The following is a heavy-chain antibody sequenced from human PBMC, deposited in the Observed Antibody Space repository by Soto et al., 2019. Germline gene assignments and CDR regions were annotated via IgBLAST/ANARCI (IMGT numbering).Heavy chain of an antibody. Sequence: GGSLRLSCAASGFTFSSYAMNWVRQAPGKGLEWVSAISATDGHTYYADSVKGRFTISRDNSKYTLYLQMNRLRAEDTAVYYCAKVMIAAATECFDSWGQGTRVTASS. CDR2: ISATDGHT. J-gene: IGHJ4*02. V-gene: IGHV3-23*01. CDR3: AKVMIAAATECFDS. D-gene: IGHD6-25*01. CDR1: GFTFSSYA.